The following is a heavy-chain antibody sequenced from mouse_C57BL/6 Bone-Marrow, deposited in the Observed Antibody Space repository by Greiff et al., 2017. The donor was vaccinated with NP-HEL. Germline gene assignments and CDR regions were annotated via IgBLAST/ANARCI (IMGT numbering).Heavy chain of an antibody. CDR3: TRSTVVGGDY. D-gene: IGHD1-1*01. V-gene: IGHV1-15*01. J-gene: IGHJ2*01. Sequence: VQLQQSGAELVRPGASVTLSCKASGYTFTDYEMHWVKQTPVHGLEWIGAIDPETGGTAYNQKFKGKAILTADKSSSTAYMELRSLTSEDSAVYYCTRSTVVGGDYWGQGTTLTVSS. CDR1: GYTFTDYE. CDR2: IDPETGGT.